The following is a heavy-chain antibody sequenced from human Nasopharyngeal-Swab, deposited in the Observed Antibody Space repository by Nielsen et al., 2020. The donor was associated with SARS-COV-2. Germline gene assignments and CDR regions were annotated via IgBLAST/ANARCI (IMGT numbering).Heavy chain of an antibody. CDR3: ARYYSNYHFWYFDL. CDR1: GGTFSSYA. J-gene: IGHJ2*01. CDR2: IIPILGIA. D-gene: IGHD4-11*01. Sequence: SVKVSCKASGGTFSSYAISWVRQAPGQGLEWMGRIIPILGIANYAQKFQSRVTITADKSTSTAYMELSSLRSEDTAVYYCARYYSNYHFWYFDLWGRGTLVTVSS. V-gene: IGHV1-69*04.